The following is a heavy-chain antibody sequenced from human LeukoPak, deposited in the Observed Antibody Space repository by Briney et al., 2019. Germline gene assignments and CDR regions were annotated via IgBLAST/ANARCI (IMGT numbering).Heavy chain of an antibody. J-gene: IGHJ4*02. V-gene: IGHV3-30-3*01. D-gene: IGHD2-2*01. CDR1: GFTFSSYA. CDR2: ISYDGSNK. Sequence: GSLRLSCAACGFTFSSYAMHWVRQAPGKGLEWVAVISYDGSNKYYADSVKGRFTISRDNSKNTLYLQMNSLRAEDTAVYYCARDSDCSSTSCYDHWGQGTLVTVSS. CDR3: ARDSDCSSTSCYDH.